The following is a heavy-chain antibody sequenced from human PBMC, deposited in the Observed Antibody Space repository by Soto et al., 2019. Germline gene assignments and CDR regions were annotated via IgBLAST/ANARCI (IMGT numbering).Heavy chain of an antibody. D-gene: IGHD3-9*01. Sequence: QVQLVESGGGVVQPGRSLRLSCAASGFTFSSYGMHWVRQAPGKGLEWVAVISYDGSNKYYADSVKGRFTISRDNSKNALYLQMNSLSAEDTAVYYCAKDRPPVSVLRYFYGMDVWGQGTTVTVSS. CDR2: ISYDGSNK. CDR1: GFTFSSYG. J-gene: IGHJ6*02. CDR3: AKDRPPVSVLRYFYGMDV. V-gene: IGHV3-30*18.